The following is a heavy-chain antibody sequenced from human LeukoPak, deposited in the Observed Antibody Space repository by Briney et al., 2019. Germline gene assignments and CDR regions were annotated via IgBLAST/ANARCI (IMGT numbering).Heavy chain of an antibody. Sequence: SETLSLTCTVSGGSISSYYWSWIRQPPGKGLEWIGYIYYSGSTNYNPSLKSRVTISVDTSKNQFSLKLSSVTAADTAVYYCARGGPVWYFDYWGQGALVTVSS. CDR3: ARGGPVWYFDY. D-gene: IGHD2-21*01. CDR1: GGSISSYY. CDR2: IYYSGST. J-gene: IGHJ4*02. V-gene: IGHV4-59*01.